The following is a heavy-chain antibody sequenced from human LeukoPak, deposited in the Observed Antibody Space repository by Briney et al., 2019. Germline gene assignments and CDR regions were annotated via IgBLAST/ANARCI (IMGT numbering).Heavy chain of an antibody. D-gene: IGHD1-26*01. V-gene: IGHV4-59*01. J-gene: IGHJ4*02. CDR1: GGSISSYY. CDR2: IYHSGST. CDR3: TRDRELGF. Sequence: SETLSLTCTVSGGSISSYYWSWIRQPPGKGLEWIGSIYHSGSTTYNPSLKSRVTILGDTSKNQFSLKLSSVTAADTAVYYCTRDRELGFWGQGTLVTVSS.